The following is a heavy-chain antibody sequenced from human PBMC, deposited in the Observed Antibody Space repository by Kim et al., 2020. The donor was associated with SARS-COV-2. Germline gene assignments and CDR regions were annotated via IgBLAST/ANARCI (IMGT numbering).Heavy chain of an antibody. V-gene: IGHV1-69*01. CDR3: ARPLVELERLSAFDI. J-gene: IGHJ3*02. D-gene: IGHD1-1*01. Sequence: QHFQGRVTITADESTSTSYLELSSLRSEDTAVYYCARPLVELERLSAFDIWGQGTLVTVSS.